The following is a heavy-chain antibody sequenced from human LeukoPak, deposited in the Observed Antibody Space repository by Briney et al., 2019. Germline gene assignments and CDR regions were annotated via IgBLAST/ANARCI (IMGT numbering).Heavy chain of an antibody. J-gene: IGHJ3*02. CDR1: GYTLNTYG. D-gene: IGHD6-19*01. CDR2: INTYNGNT. V-gene: IGHV1-18*01. Sequence: ASVKVSCKASGYTLNTYGISWVRQAPGQGLEWMGWINTYNGNTKYAQKVQGRVTMTIETSTSTAYMELRSLRVNDTAVYYCARGAQRNIAVAGVDAFDIWDQGTMVTVSS. CDR3: ARGAQRNIAVAGVDAFDI.